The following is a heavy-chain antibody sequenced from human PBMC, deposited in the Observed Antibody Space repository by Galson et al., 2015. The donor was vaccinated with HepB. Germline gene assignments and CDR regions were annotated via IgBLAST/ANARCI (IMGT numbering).Heavy chain of an antibody. D-gene: IGHD6-19*01. J-gene: IGHJ4*02. Sequence: SLRLSCAASGFTVSSNYLSWVRQAPGKGLEWVSVIYSVGSTYYADSVKGRFTISRDNSKNTLYLQMNSLRVEDTAVYYCARGPYSSGCYDYWGQGTLVTVSS. CDR2: IYSVGST. CDR1: GFTVSSNY. V-gene: IGHV3-66*01. CDR3: ARGPYSSGCYDY.